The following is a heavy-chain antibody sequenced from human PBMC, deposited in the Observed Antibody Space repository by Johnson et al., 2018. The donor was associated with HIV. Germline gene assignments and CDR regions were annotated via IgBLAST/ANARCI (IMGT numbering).Heavy chain of an antibody. CDR1: GFTFSSYA. CDR2: ISNDGSNK. J-gene: IGHJ3*02. D-gene: IGHD5-24*01. V-gene: IGHV3-30-3*01. Sequence: QVQLVESGGGVVQPGRSLRLSCAASGFTFSSYAMDWVRQAPGKGLEWVAVISNDGSNKYYADSVKGRFTISRDNSKNTLYLQMNSLRAEDTAVYYCARDGDEFGDGYNPTEIWGQGTMVTVSS. CDR3: ARDGDEFGDGYNPTEI.